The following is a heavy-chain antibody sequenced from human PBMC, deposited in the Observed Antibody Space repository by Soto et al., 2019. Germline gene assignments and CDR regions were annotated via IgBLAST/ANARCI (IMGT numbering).Heavy chain of an antibody. J-gene: IGHJ4*02. V-gene: IGHV3-23*01. CDR3: AKYTVTVSLGDY. CDR1: GFTFSDYA. CDR2: IGLNGDGTQYT. D-gene: IGHD4-17*01. Sequence: GGSLRLSCAASGFTFSDYAMAWVRQPPGKGLEWVSGIGLNGDGTQYTLSADSVKGRFTISRDNSKNTLYLQMNSLRVEDTAVYFCAKYTVTVSLGDYWGQGTLVTVSS.